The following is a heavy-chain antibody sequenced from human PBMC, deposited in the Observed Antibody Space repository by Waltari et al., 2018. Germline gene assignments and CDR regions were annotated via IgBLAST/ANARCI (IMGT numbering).Heavy chain of an antibody. CDR2: IFHSGET. CDR1: GASISSSGYY. J-gene: IGHJ4*02. CDR3: ARDGAAAAGLDY. D-gene: IGHD6-13*01. Sequence: QVQLQESGPGLVKPSQTLSLTCTVPGASISSSGYYWSWIRQHPGKGLEWIGYIFHSGETYYNPSLRSRVRISVDTSQNQFSLRLNSATAADTAVYYCARDGAAAAGLDYWGQGTLVTVSS. V-gene: IGHV4-31*03.